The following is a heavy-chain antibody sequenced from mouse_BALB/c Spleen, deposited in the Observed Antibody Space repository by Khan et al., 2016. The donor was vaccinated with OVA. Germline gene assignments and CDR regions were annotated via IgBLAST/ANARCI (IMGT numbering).Heavy chain of an antibody. CDR3: VDDDNTSAWVTY. CDR2: INPSTDYT. J-gene: IGHJ3*01. V-gene: IGHV1-7*01. D-gene: IGHD2-12*01. Sequence: QVQLKESGAELAKPGASVKMSCKASGYTFTNYWMHWVKQRPGQGLDWIGFINPSTDYTEYNQKFKDKATLTADKSSSTAYMQLTSLTSEDSALYYGVDDDNTSAWVTYWGQGTMFTVSA. CDR1: GYTFTNYW.